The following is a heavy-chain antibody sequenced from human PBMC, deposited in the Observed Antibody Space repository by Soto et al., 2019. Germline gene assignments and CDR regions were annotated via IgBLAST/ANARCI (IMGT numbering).Heavy chain of an antibody. CDR3: AMPACAATWCSPSHALDL. CDR2: INPLSGTS. CDR1: GGTFLRHV. V-gene: IGHV1-69*06. J-gene: IGHJ5*02. D-gene: IGHD2-8*02. Sequence: QVQLVQSGAEVKKPESSVKVSCKTSGGTFLRHVISWVRQAPGHGPEWMGKINPLSGTSNYAQKFQDRVTVTADTDWITAYMALSSLRSDDTAVYYCAMPACAATWCSPSHALDLWGQGTLVTVSS.